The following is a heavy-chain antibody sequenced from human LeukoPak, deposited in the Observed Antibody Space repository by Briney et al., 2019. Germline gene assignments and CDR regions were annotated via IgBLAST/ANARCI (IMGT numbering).Heavy chain of an antibody. V-gene: IGHV4-4*07. Sequence: SETLSLTCTVSGGSISSYYWSWIRQPAGKGLEWIGRIYTSGSTNYNPSLKSRVTMSVDTSKNQFSLRLSSVTAADTAVYYCARDYYDGRSRYRYYFDYWGQGTLVTVSS. D-gene: IGHD3-22*01. CDR2: IYTSGST. CDR1: GGSISSYY. J-gene: IGHJ4*02. CDR3: ARDYYDGRSRYRYYFDY.